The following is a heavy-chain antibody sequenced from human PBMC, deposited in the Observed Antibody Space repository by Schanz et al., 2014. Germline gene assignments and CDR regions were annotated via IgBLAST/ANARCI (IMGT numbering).Heavy chain of an antibody. D-gene: IGHD5-12*01. CDR1: GGTFSSYT. CDR3: ARDFSAYVGNYFDY. J-gene: IGHJ4*02. V-gene: IGHV1-69*08. Sequence: QLQLVQSGAEVKKPGSSVKVSCKLSGGTFSSYTISWVRQAPGQGLEWMGRIIPILGIANYAQNFQGRVTITADKSTSTAYMELTSLRSEDTAVYYCARDFSAYVGNYFDYWGQGTLVTVSS. CDR2: IIPILGIA.